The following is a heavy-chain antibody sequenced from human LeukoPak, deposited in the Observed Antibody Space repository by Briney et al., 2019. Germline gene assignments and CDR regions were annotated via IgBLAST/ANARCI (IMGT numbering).Heavy chain of an antibody. D-gene: IGHD2-2*01. J-gene: IGHJ4*02. V-gene: IGHV3-23*01. Sequence: GGSLRLSCAASGFTISSYAMSWVRQAPGKGLEWVSAISGSGGSTYYSDSVKGRFTISRDNSKNTLYLQMNSLRAEDTAVYYCAKVPVVPAAPRVYYFDYWGQGTLVTVSS. CDR1: GFTISSYA. CDR3: AKVPVVPAAPRVYYFDY. CDR2: ISGSGGST.